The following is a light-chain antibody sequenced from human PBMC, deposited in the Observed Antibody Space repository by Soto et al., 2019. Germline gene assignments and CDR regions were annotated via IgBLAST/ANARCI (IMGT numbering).Light chain of an antibody. J-gene: IGKJ1*01. CDR1: QSLSNK. V-gene: IGKV3-15*01. CDR2: GAS. CDR3: QQYAGSRT. Sequence: EIVMTQSPATLSLSPGERASLSCRASQSLSNKLAWYQQKPGQAPRLLIYGASTRATDIPVRFSAGGSGTEFTLTISSLQSEDFAVYYCQQYAGSRTFGQGTKVDIK.